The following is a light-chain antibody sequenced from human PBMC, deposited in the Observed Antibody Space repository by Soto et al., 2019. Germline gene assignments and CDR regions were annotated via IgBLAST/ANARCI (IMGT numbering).Light chain of an antibody. CDR3: ISYTTISTYV. Sequence: QSVLTQPASLSGSPGQSIALSCTGTSSDVGSYNYVSWYQHHPGKAPKVMIYDVSSRPSGVSNRFSGSKSGNTASLTISGLQAEDEADYYCISYTTISTYVFGTGTKVTVL. J-gene: IGLJ1*01. V-gene: IGLV2-14*03. CDR1: SSDVGSYNY. CDR2: DVS.